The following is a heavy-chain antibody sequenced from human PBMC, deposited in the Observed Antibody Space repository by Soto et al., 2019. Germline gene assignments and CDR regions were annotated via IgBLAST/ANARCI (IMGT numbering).Heavy chain of an antibody. V-gene: IGHV5-51*01. Sequence: GESLKISCKGSGYSFTIYWIAWVRQMPGKGLECMGIIYPGDSDTRYSPSFQGQVTISADKSISTAYLQWSSLKASDTAIYYCARAFDTSGWYDHWGQGTQVTVSS. D-gene: IGHD6-19*01. J-gene: IGHJ5*02. CDR3: ARAFDTSGWYDH. CDR1: GYSFTIYW. CDR2: IYPGDSDT.